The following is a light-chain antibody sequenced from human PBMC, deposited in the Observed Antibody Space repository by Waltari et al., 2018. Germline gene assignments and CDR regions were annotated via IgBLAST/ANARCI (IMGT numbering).Light chain of an antibody. CDR2: DAT. CDR1: RSGVGGYTY. Sequence: ALPPPRSESGPLGQSVTISCTGTRSGVGGYTYVSWYQHHPDKAPKIIIFDATKRASGVPDRFSASKSGNTASLTISGLQAEDEAHYYCCSYAGFYTFEGHVFGGWTMLTVL. J-gene: IGLJ2*01. V-gene: IGLV2-11*01. CDR3: CSYAGFYTFEGHV.